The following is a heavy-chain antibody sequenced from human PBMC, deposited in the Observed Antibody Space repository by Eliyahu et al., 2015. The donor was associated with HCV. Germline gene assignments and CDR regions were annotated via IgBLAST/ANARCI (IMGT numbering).Heavy chain of an antibody. Sequence: EVQLLESGGGLVQPGGSLRLSWAASGFTFSSYAMSWVRQAPGKGLEWVSAISGSGGSTYYADSVKGRFTISRDNSKNTLYLQMNSLRAEDTAVYYCAKGSSGYSYGYYFDYWGQGTLVTVSS. CDR3: AKGSSGYSYGYYFDY. CDR2: ISGSGGST. V-gene: IGHV3-23*01. CDR1: GFTFSSYA. J-gene: IGHJ4*02. D-gene: IGHD5-18*01.